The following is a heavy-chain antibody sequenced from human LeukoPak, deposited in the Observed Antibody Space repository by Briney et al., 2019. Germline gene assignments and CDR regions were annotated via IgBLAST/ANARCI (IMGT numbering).Heavy chain of an antibody. D-gene: IGHD1-20*01. Sequence: SETLSLTCTVSGYSISSGYYWGWIRQPPGKGLEWIGSIYHSGSTYYNPSLKSRVTISVDTSKNHFSLKLSSVTAADTAMYYCARDTSPGITGTYWGQGTLVTVSS. V-gene: IGHV4-38-2*02. CDR2: IYHSGST. CDR1: GYSISSGYY. CDR3: ARDTSPGITGTY. J-gene: IGHJ4*02.